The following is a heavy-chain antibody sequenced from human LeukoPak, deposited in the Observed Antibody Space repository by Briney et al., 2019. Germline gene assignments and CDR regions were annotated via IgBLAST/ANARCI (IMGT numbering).Heavy chain of an antibody. J-gene: IGHJ5*02. V-gene: IGHV3-21*01. CDR1: GFTFSSYS. Sequence: GGSLRLSCAASGFTFSSYSMNWVRQAPGKGLEWVSSISSSSSYIYYADSVKGRFTISRDNAKNSLYLQMNSLRAEDTAVYYCARAPLLWFGEPRGGWFDPWGQGTLVTVSS. D-gene: IGHD3-10*01. CDR2: ISSSSSYI. CDR3: ARAPLLWFGEPRGGWFDP.